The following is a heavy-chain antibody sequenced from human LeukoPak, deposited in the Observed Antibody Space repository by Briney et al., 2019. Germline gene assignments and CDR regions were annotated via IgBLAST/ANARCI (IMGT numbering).Heavy chain of an antibody. Sequence: GESLKISCKGSGYGFTSYWIGWVRQMPGKGLEWMGIIYPGDSDTRYSPSFQGQVTISADKSISTAYLQWSSLKASDTAMYYCARLGVTVVTQGSYYYMDVWGKGATVTISS. CDR1: GYGFTSYW. D-gene: IGHD4-23*01. CDR3: ARLGVTVVTQGSYYYMDV. CDR2: IYPGDSDT. V-gene: IGHV5-51*01. J-gene: IGHJ6*03.